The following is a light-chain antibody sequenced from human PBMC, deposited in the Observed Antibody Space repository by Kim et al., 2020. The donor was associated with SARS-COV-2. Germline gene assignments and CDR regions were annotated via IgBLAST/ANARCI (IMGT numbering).Light chain of an antibody. J-gene: IGLJ2*01. CDR1: SSDVGGYNY. CDR2: DVS. Sequence: LTQPRSVSGSPGQSVTISCTGTSSDVGGYNYVSWYQQHPGKAPKLMIYDVSKRPSGVPDRFSGSKSGNTASLTISGLQAEDEADYYCCSYAGSYDVV. CDR3: CSYAGSYDVV. V-gene: IGLV2-11*01.